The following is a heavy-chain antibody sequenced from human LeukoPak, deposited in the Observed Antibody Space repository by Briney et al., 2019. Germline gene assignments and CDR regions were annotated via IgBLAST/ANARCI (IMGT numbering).Heavy chain of an antibody. D-gene: IGHD3-16*01. J-gene: IGHJ4*02. CDR1: GASFSDSY. CDR3: ARGRYGPRLGN. V-gene: IGHV4-34*01. Sequence: PSETLSLTCAVYGASFSDSYWSWIRQSPEKGLEWIGEINNSGCTSYNPSLNSRVIMSVDRSKNQFSLRLTSVTAADTAVYYCARGRYGPRLGNWGQGTLVTVSS. CDR2: INNSGCT.